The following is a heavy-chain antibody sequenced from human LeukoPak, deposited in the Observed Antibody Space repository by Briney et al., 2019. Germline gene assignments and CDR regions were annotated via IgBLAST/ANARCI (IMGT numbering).Heavy chain of an antibody. J-gene: IGHJ5*02. CDR3: ARHEYSGSYYGLSWFDP. CDR2: INHSGST. D-gene: IGHD1-26*01. V-gene: IGHV4-34*01. Sequence: KASETLSLTCAVYGGSFSGYYWSWIRQPPGKGLEWIGEINHSGSTYYNPSLKSRVTISVDTSKNQLSLKLSSLTAADTAVYYCARHEYSGSYYGLSWFDPWGQGTLVTVSS. CDR1: GGSFSGYY.